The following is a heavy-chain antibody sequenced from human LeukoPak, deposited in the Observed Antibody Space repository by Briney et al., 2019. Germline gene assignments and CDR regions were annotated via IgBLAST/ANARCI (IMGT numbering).Heavy chain of an antibody. CDR1: GFTYTNYW. V-gene: IGHV3-7*04. Sequence: GGSLRLSCAASGFTYTNYWMAWVRQAPGKGLQWVASIKQDGSVEYYVDSVKGRFTISRDNAKNSHYLQMNSLRVEDTAVYFCTRVTTNGYFEYWGQGTLVTVSS. CDR3: TRVTTNGYFEY. CDR2: IKQDGSVE. D-gene: IGHD1-1*01. J-gene: IGHJ4*02.